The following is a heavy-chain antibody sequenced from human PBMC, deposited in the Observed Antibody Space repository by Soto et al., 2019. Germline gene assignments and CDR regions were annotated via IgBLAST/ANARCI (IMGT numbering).Heavy chain of an antibody. J-gene: IGHJ3*02. CDR1: EFIWSSYD. Sequence: PGGSLRLSCAACEFIWSSYDMSWVRQAPGKGLEWVSTILVDGRTFYVDSVKGRFTISRDSSQNTVYLQMNSLTAGDTALYYCAKATATGGGAFDICGQGTIVTVSS. CDR3: AKATATGGGAFDI. CDR2: ILVDGRT. D-gene: IGHD2-8*02. V-gene: IGHV3-23*01.